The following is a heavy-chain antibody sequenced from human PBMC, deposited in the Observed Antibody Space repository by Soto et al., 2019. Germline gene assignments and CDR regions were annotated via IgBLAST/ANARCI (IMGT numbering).Heavy chain of an antibody. CDR2: ISAYNGNT. CDR1: GYMFVTYG. Sequence: ASVKVSCKASGYMFVTYGINWVRQAPGQGLEWTGWISAYNGNTKYAQNLQGRVTMTTDASTSTAYTEMRSLGSDDTAVYYCARDLDGSGSYYTDYWGPGTLVTVSS. J-gene: IGHJ4*02. V-gene: IGHV1-18*01. CDR3: ARDLDGSGSYYTDY. D-gene: IGHD3-10*01.